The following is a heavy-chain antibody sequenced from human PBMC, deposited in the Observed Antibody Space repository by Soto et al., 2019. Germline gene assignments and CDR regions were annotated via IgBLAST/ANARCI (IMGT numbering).Heavy chain of an antibody. CDR3: ASSRRATYYFDY. D-gene: IGHD2-2*01. V-gene: IGHV4-34*01. Sequence: SETLSLTCAVYGGSFSGYYWSWIRQPPGKGLEWIGEINHSGSTNYNPSLKSRVTISVDTSKNQFSLKLSSVTAADTAVYYCASSRRATYYFDYWGQGTLVTVSS. CDR1: GGSFSGYY. CDR2: INHSGST. J-gene: IGHJ4*02.